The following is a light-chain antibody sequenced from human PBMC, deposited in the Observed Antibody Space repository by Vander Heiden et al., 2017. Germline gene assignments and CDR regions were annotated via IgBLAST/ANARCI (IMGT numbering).Light chain of an antibody. CDR2: EVD. J-gene: IGLJ2*01. V-gene: IGLV2-8*01. Sequence: QPASASGSPGQSVTISCTGTSNDVGAYNYISWYQQHPGKAPKLMISEVDKRPSGVPDRFSGSKSGNKASLTVSGLQAEDEADYYCSSYADNNWLFGGGTKLTVL. CDR1: SNDVGAYNY. CDR3: SSYADNNWL.